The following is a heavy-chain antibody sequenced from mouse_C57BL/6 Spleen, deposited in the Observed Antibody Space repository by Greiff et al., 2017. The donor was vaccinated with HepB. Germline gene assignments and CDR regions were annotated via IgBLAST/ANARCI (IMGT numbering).Heavy chain of an antibody. Sequence: VQLQQSGPELVKPGASVKISCKASGYTFTDYYMNWVKQSHGKSLEWIGDINPNNGGTSYNQKFKGKATLTVDKSSSTAYMELRSLTSEDSAVYYCARRGSNDYYAMDYWGQGTSVTVSS. J-gene: IGHJ4*01. CDR2: INPNNGGT. CDR3: ARRGSNDYYAMDY. CDR1: GYTFTDYY. V-gene: IGHV1-26*01. D-gene: IGHD2-5*01.